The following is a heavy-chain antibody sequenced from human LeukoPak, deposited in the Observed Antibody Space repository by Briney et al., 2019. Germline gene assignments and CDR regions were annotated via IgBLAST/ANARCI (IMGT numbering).Heavy chain of an antibody. CDR3: ARASNPDYYYYDMDV. D-gene: IGHD1-14*01. Sequence: GGSLRLSCAASGFTFDDYGMSWVRQAPGNGLEWVSGINWNGGSTTYAHSVKVRFTISRDNAKNSYYLRMNSLRAEDTALYYCARASNPDYYYYDMDVWGQGTTVTVSS. CDR1: GFTFDDYG. CDR2: INWNGGST. V-gene: IGHV3-20*04. J-gene: IGHJ6*02.